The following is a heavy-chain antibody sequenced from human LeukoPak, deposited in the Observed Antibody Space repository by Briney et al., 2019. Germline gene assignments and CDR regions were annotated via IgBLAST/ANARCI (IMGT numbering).Heavy chain of an antibody. J-gene: IGHJ4*02. CDR3: ARGARAGYNLEPFDY. D-gene: IGHD5-24*01. CDR1: GGSMSSYY. V-gene: IGHV4-59*08. CDR2: IYYSGST. Sequence: PSETLSLTCTVSGGSMSSYYWSWIRQPPGKGLEWIGYIYYSGSTKYNPSLKSRVTISVDTSKNQFSLKLSSVTAADTAVYYCARGARAGYNLEPFDYWGQGTLVTVSS.